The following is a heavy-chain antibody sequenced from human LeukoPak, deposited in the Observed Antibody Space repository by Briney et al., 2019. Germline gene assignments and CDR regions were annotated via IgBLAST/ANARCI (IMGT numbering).Heavy chain of an antibody. J-gene: IGHJ4*02. Sequence: PETLSLTCTVSGGSISSYYWSWIRQPAGKGLEWIGRIYTSGSTNYNPSLKSRVSMSVDTSKNQFSLKLSSVTAADTAVFYCAREDSGSYREFDYWGQGTLVTVSS. CDR2: IYTSGST. D-gene: IGHD1-26*01. CDR3: AREDSGSYREFDY. CDR1: GGSISSYY. V-gene: IGHV4-4*07.